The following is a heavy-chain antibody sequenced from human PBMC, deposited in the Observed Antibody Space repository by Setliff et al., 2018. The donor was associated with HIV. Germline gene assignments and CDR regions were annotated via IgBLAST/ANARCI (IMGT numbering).Heavy chain of an antibody. J-gene: IGHJ3*02. D-gene: IGHD3-16*01. CDR1: TFPFSNYD. V-gene: IGHV3-30-3*01. CDR2: VSFEGGNK. CDR3: ARDLGFWGLDASDM. Sequence: GGSLRLSCAASTFPFSNYDIQWVRQAPGKGLEWVAFVSFEGGNKYYADSVKGRFTISRDISKNTLFLEMSSLRVEDTALYYCARDLGFWGLDASDMWGQGTMVTVSS.